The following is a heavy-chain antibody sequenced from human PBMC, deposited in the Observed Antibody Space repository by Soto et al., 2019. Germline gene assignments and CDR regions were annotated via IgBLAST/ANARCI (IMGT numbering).Heavy chain of an antibody. V-gene: IGHV4-39*01. Sequence: QLQLQESGPGLVKPSETLSLTCTVSGGSISSSSYYWSWIRQPPGKGLEWIGSIYYSGSTYYNPSLKSRVTISVDTSKNQFSLKLSSVTAADTAVYYCARIDSENFDYWGQGTLVTVSS. CDR3: ARIDSENFDY. D-gene: IGHD3-22*01. J-gene: IGHJ4*02. CDR1: GGSISSSSYY. CDR2: IYYSGST.